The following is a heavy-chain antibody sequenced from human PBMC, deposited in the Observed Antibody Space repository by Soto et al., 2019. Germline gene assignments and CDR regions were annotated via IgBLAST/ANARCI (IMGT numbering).Heavy chain of an antibody. CDR1: GYNFSNYW. D-gene: IGHD3-22*01. Sequence: GESLKISCKGSGYNFSNYWISWVRQMPGKGLEWMGRIDPSDSQTYYSPSFRGHVTISVTKSITTVFLQWSSLRASDTAMYYCARQIYDSDTGPNFQYYFDSWGQGTPVTVSS. CDR2: IDPSDSQT. J-gene: IGHJ4*02. CDR3: ARQIYDSDTGPNFQYYFDS. V-gene: IGHV5-10-1*01.